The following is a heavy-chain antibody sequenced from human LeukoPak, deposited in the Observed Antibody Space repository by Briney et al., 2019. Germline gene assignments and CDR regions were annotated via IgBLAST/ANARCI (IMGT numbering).Heavy chain of an antibody. J-gene: IGHJ6*03. Sequence: PSETLSLTCTVSGGSISSSSYYWGWIRQPPGKGLEWIGNIFHTGTTYYNPSLKSRPIISLDRSENQFSLKLRSVTAADTAVYYCARLTTRYYYMDVWGKGTTVTVSS. D-gene: IGHD4-17*01. V-gene: IGHV4-39*07. CDR3: ARLTTRYYYMDV. CDR1: GGSISSSSYY. CDR2: IFHTGTT.